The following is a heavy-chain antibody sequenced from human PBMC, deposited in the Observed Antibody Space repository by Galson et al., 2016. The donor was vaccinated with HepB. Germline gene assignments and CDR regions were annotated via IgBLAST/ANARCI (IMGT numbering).Heavy chain of an antibody. Sequence: SLRLSCAASGFSVTSSYMSWVRQAPGKGLEWVSVIYSRGATYYAESVEGRFIISRHNSRNTVDLQMSSQRAEDTAFYYCARGLVGSTTAFDSWGQGTLVAVSS. V-gene: IGHV3-53*04. J-gene: IGHJ4*02. D-gene: IGHD2/OR15-2a*01. CDR1: GFSVTSSY. CDR3: ARGLVGSTTAFDS. CDR2: IYSRGAT.